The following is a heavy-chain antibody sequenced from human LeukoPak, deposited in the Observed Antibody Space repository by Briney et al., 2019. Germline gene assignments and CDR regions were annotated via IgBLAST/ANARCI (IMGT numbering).Heavy chain of an antibody. CDR1: GGTFSSYA. J-gene: IGHJ3*02. CDR3: ARASASPTNSDSYYFETTKKNGFDI. V-gene: IGHV1-69*05. CDR2: IIPIFGTA. Sequence: ASVKVSCKASGGTFSSYAISWVRQAPGQGLEWMGRIIPIFGTANYAQKFQGRVTITTDESTSTAYMELSSLRSEDTAVYYCARASASPTNSDSYYFETTKKNGFDIWGQGTMVTVSS. D-gene: IGHD3-22*01.